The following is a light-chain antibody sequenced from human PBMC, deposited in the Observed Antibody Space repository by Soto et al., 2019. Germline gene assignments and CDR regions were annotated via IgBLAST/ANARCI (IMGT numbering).Light chain of an antibody. CDR2: GAS. CDR1: QSVSSSF. Sequence: EIVLTQSPGTLSLSPGERATLSCRASQSVSSSFLAWYQQKPGQAPRLLIYGASSRATGIPDRFSGSGSGKDFTLTISGLESEDCAVYYCQQYDSSPWTFGQGTRVEIK. CDR3: QQYDSSPWT. J-gene: IGKJ1*01. V-gene: IGKV3-20*01.